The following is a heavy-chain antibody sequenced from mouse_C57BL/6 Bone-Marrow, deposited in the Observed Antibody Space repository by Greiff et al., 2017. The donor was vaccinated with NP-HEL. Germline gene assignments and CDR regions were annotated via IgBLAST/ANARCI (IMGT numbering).Heavy chain of an antibody. D-gene: IGHD1-1*01. Sequence: QVQLKQSGAELVRPGASVKLSCKASGYTFTDYYINWVKQRPGQGLEWIARIYPGSGNTYYNEKFKGKATLTAEKSSSTAYMQLSSLTSEDSAVYFCAGGYGSSYWYFDVWGTGTTVTVSS. CDR1: GYTFTDYY. CDR3: AGGYGSSYWYFDV. J-gene: IGHJ1*03. CDR2: IYPGSGNT. V-gene: IGHV1-76*01.